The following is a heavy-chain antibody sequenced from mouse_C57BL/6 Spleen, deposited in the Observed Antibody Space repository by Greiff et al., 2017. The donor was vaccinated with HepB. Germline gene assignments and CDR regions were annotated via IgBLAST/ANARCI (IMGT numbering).Heavy chain of an antibody. Sequence: QVQLQQSGAELVKPGASVKLSCKASGYTFTSYWMHWVKQRPGQGLEWIGMIHPNSGSTNYNEKFKSKATLTVDKSSSTAYMQLSSLTSEDSAVYYCARTAYYYGSSYGYFDVWGTGTTVTVSS. CDR1: GYTFTSYW. V-gene: IGHV1-64*01. J-gene: IGHJ1*03. CDR2: IHPNSGST. D-gene: IGHD1-1*01. CDR3: ARTAYYYGSSYGYFDV.